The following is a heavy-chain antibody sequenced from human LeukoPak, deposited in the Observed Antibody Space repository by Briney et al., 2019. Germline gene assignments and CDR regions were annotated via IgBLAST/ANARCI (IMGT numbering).Heavy chain of an antibody. CDR3: VTTSVTHTRDP. Sequence: ASVKVSCKASGNDFSDFYFNWVRQAPGRGLEWVGWINPHSRATHYAQRFRGRVTMKASISTGYMELNSPTSDDTAVYYCVTTSVTHTRDPWGQGTLVTVSS. CDR2: INPHSRAT. D-gene: IGHD5/OR15-5a*01. J-gene: IGHJ5*02. CDR1: GNDFSDFY. V-gene: IGHV1-2*02.